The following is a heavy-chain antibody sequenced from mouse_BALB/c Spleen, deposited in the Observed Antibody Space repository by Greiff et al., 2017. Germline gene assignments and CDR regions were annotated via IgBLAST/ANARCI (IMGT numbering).Heavy chain of an antibody. D-gene: IGHD2-3*01. CDR3: ARSGDGYHYYAMDY. J-gene: IGHJ4*01. CDR2: IYPGNVNT. Sequence: VQLQQSGPELVKPGASVRISCKASGYTFTSYYIHWVKQRPGQGLEWIGWIYPGNVNTKYNEKLKGKATLTADKSSSTAYMQLSSLTSEDSAVYVCARSGDGYHYYAMDYWGQGTSVTVSS. V-gene: IGHV1S56*01. CDR1: GYTFTSYY.